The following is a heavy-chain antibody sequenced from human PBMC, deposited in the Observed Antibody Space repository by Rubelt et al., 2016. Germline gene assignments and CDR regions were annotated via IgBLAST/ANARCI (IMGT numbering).Heavy chain of an antibody. CDR2: IDYRGAT. Sequence: QLQLQESGPGLVKPSETLSLTCSVYGGSITSNNYHWGWIRQPPGKGLEWIGTIDYRGATYYNPSLKRRVTIFDATSTNQFSLKLSFVTAADAAVDYWARYDGVMGQNVPWGQGTLVTVSS. D-gene: IGHD2-8*01. CDR1: GGSITSNNYH. V-gene: IGHV4-39*01. CDR3: ARYDGVMGQNVP. J-gene: IGHJ5*02.